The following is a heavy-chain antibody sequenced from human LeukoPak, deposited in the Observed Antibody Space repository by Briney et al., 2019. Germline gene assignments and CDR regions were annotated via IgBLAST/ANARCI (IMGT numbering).Heavy chain of an antibody. Sequence: GASVKVSCKASGYTFTSYGISWVRQAPGQGLEWMGWISAYNGNTNYAQKLQGRVTMTTDTSTSTAYMDLRSLRSGDTAVYYCARAGVAVAGTQYFQHWGQGTLVTVSS. CDR3: ARAGVAVAGTQYFQH. CDR2: ISAYNGNT. CDR1: GYTFTSYG. V-gene: IGHV1-18*01. J-gene: IGHJ1*01. D-gene: IGHD6-19*01.